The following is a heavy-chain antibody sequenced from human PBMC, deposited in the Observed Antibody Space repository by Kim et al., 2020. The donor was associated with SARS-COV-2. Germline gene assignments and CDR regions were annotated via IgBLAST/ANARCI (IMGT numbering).Heavy chain of an antibody. CDR2: INAGNGNT. CDR1: GYTFTSYA. CDR3: ARVDCSGGSCLYYYYYYGMDV. J-gene: IGHJ6*02. D-gene: IGHD2-15*01. V-gene: IGHV1-3*01. Sequence: ASVKVSCKASGYTFTSYAMHWVRQAPGQRLEWMGWINAGNGNTKYSQKFQGRVTITRDTSASTAYMELSSLRSEDTAVYYCARVDCSGGSCLYYYYYYGMDVWGQGTTVTVSS.